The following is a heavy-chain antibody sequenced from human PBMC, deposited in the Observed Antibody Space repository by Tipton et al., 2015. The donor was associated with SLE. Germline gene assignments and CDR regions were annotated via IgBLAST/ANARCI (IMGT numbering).Heavy chain of an antibody. Sequence: RSLRLSCAASGFTFSRSIMNWVRQAPGKGLEWVAVVSSSTSYIHYADSVKGRFTISRDNPNNRLYLQMNSLRGDDTALYYCVREADGFDVWGQGTVVTVS. CDR2: VSSSTSYI. CDR1: GFTFSRSI. CDR3: VREADGFDV. J-gene: IGHJ3*01. V-gene: IGHV3-30*03.